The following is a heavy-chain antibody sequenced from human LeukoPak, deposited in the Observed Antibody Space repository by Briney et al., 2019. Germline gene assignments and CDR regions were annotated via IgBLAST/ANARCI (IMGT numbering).Heavy chain of an antibody. Sequence: GGSLRLSCVASGFTFSSYNIDWVRQAPGKGLEWVSSINSDSNYIYYADSVKGRFTISRDNAKNSLYLQMNSLRAEDTAVYYCARYDYGDDAFNIWGQGTMVTVSS. CDR3: ARYDYGDDAFNI. CDR2: INSDSNYI. V-gene: IGHV3-21*01. CDR1: GFTFSSYN. J-gene: IGHJ3*02. D-gene: IGHD4-17*01.